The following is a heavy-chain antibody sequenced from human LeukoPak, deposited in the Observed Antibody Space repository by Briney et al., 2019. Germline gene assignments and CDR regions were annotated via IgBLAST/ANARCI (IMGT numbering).Heavy chain of an antibody. D-gene: IGHD3-16*01. CDR3: AKDQGENWFDP. CDR2: ISGSGDTT. Sequence: GSLRLSCAAYGFTFSSYAMSWVRQAPGRGLGWVSVISGSGDTTYYADSVKGRFTISRDNSKNTLYLQMNSLRAEDTALYYCAKDQGENWFDPWGQGTLVTVSS. V-gene: IGHV3-23*01. CDR1: GFTFSSYA. J-gene: IGHJ5*02.